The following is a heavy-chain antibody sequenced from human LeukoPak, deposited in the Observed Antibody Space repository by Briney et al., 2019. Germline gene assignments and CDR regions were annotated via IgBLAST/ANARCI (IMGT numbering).Heavy chain of an antibody. Sequence: PSDPLSLTCTVSGGSISSSMYYWGSIRQPPGKGLEWIRRLYYDGITYYNPSLNSRVTISVDTSKNQFSLRLSSVTAADTDVYYCAMTTVTTFFSASDDSWGQGTLVTVSS. V-gene: IGHV4-39*01. CDR3: AMTTVTTFFSASDDS. CDR2: LYYDGIT. D-gene: IGHD4-17*01. J-gene: IGHJ4*02. CDR1: GGSISSSMYY.